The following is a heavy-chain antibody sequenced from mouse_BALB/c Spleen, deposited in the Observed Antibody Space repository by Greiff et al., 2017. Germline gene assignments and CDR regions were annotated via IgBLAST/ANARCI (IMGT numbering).Heavy chain of an antibody. V-gene: IGHV3-6*02. J-gene: IGHJ4*01. D-gene: IGHD2-1*01. CDR3: ARSGNYEDYAMDY. CDR1: GYSITSGYY. CDR2: ISYDGSN. Sequence: VQLQQSGPGLVKPSQSLSLTCSVTGYSITSGYYWNWIRQFPGNKLEWMGYISYDGSNNYNPSLKNRISITRDTSKNQFFLKLNSVTTEDTATYYCARSGNYEDYAMDYWGQGTSVTVSS.